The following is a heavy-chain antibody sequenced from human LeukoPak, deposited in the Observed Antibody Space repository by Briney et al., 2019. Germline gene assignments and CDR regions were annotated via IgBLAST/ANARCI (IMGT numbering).Heavy chain of an antibody. Sequence: GGSLRLSCAASEFTFSIYGMHWVRQAPGKGLEWVAFIRYDGTNKYYADSVKGRFTISRDNSKNTLYLQMNSLRGEDTAVYYCARGFYGGTTNDYWGQGTLVTVSS. J-gene: IGHJ4*02. CDR2: IRYDGTNK. CDR3: ARGFYGGTTNDY. D-gene: IGHD4-23*01. CDR1: EFTFSIYG. V-gene: IGHV3-30*02.